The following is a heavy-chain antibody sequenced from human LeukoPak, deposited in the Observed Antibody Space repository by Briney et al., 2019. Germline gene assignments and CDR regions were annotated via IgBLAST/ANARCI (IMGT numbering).Heavy chain of an antibody. V-gene: IGHV4-34*01. CDR1: GGSFSGYY. CDR3: ARRGGRWATNY. Sequence: PSETLSLTCAVYGGSFSGYYWSWIRQPPGKGLEWIGEINHSGSTNYNPSLKCRVTISVDTSKNQFSLKLSSVTAADTAVYYCARRGGRWATNYWGQGTLVTVSS. D-gene: IGHD5-12*01. J-gene: IGHJ4*02. CDR2: INHSGST.